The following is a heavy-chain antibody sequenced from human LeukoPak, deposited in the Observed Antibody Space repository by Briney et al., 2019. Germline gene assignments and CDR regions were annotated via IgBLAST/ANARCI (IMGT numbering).Heavy chain of an antibody. CDR1: GFTFSSYW. CDR2: IKQDGSEK. D-gene: IGHD4-17*01. Sequence: PGGSLRLSCAASGFTFSSYWMSWVRQAPVRGLKWVANIKQDGSEKYYVDSVKGRFTISRDNAKNSLYLQMNSLRAEDTAVYYCASSKGDYAFDYWGQGTLVTVSS. J-gene: IGHJ4*02. V-gene: IGHV3-7*01. CDR3: ASSKGDYAFDY.